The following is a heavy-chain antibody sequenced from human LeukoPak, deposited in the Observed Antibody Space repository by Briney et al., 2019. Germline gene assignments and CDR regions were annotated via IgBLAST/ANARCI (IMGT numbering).Heavy chain of an antibody. CDR1: GFTFISYW. Sequence: GGSLRLSCAASGFTFISYWMSWFRQAPGKGLEWVANIKQDGSEKYYVDSVKGRFTISRDNAKNSLYLQMNSLRAEDTAVYYCARDAGYCSGGSCHRGAFDIWGQGTMVTVSS. V-gene: IGHV3-7*01. D-gene: IGHD2-15*01. CDR2: IKQDGSEK. CDR3: ARDAGYCSGGSCHRGAFDI. J-gene: IGHJ3*02.